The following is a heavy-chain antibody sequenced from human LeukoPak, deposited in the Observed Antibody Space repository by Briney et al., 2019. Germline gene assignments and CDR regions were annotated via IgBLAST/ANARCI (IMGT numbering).Heavy chain of an antibody. Sequence: GGSLRLSCAASGFTFSNFAMLWVRQAPGKGLEWVSSISGSGDSTHYTDSVKGRFTIPRDNSRNTVYLQMNSLRAEDTALYYCAKVLVSGYYYDYWGQGTLVTVSS. CDR3: AKVLVSGYYYDY. D-gene: IGHD3-22*01. CDR1: GFTFSNFA. J-gene: IGHJ4*02. CDR2: ISGSGDST. V-gene: IGHV3-23*01.